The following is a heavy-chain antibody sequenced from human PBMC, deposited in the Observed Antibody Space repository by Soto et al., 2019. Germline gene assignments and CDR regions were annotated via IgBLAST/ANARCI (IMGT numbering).Heavy chain of an antibody. V-gene: IGHV3-23*01. D-gene: IGHD6-6*01. CDR1: GFTFSSYA. CDR3: AKSDGAARNSEYFQH. CDR2: ISGSGGST. Sequence: GGSLRLSCAASGFTFSSYAMSWVRQAPGKGLEWVSAISGSGGSTYYADSVKGRFTISRDNSKNTLYLQMNSLRAEDTAVYYCAKSDGAARNSEYFQHWGQGTLVTVSS. J-gene: IGHJ1*01.